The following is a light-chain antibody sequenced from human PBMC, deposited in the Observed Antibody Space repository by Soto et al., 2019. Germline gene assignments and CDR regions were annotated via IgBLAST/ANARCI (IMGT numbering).Light chain of an antibody. Sequence: DIVMTQSPDSLAVSLGERATINCKSSQSVLYSSNNKNYLAWYQQKPGQPPKLLIYWASTRESGVPDRFSGSGSETDFTLTSSSLQAEDVAVYYCQQYYSVLISFDQGTRLEIK. CDR2: WAS. J-gene: IGKJ5*01. CDR3: QQYYSVLIS. V-gene: IGKV4-1*01. CDR1: QSVLYSSNNKNY.